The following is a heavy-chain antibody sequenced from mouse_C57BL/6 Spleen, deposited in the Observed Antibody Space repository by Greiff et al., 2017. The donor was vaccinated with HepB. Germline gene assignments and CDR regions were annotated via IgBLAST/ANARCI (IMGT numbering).Heavy chain of an antibody. Sequence: VQLQQSGPELVKPGASVKMSCKASGYTFTAYNMHWVKQSHGKSLEWIGYINPNNGGTSYNQKFKGKATLTVNKSSSTAYMELRSLTSEDSAVYYCARWYYYGSSYGYWGQGTTLTVSS. CDR3: ARWYYYGSSYGY. D-gene: IGHD1-1*01. CDR1: GYTFTAYN. CDR2: INPNNGGT. J-gene: IGHJ2*01. V-gene: IGHV1-22*01.